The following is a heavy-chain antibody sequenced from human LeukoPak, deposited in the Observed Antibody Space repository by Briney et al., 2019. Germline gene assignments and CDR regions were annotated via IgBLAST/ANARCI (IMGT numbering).Heavy chain of an antibody. CDR1: GGTFSSYA. D-gene: IGHD1-14*01. Sequence: SVKVSCKASGGTFSSYAISWVRQAPGQGLEWMGGIIPIFGTANYAQKFQGRVTITADESTSTAYMELSSLRSDDTAVYYCARMGRYHLGYYYMDVWGKGTTVTVSS. V-gene: IGHV1-69*13. CDR2: IIPIFGTA. CDR3: ARMGRYHLGYYYMDV. J-gene: IGHJ6*03.